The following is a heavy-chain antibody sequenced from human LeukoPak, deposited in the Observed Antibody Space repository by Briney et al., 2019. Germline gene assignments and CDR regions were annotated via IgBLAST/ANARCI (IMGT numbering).Heavy chain of an antibody. CDR1: AFSISIYA. Sequence: PGPSPRPSRAAAAFSISIYATSRFPQPPGMRPESGPPIPGSGAITYYADSLEGRFTISRDNSKNTLYLQMNSLRAEDTALYYCAKFFLPYLAGGTGSRWGQGTLVTVSS. CDR2: IPGSGAIT. D-gene: IGHD3-10*01. CDR3: AKFFLPYLAGGTGSR. J-gene: IGHJ4*02. V-gene: IGHV3-23*01.